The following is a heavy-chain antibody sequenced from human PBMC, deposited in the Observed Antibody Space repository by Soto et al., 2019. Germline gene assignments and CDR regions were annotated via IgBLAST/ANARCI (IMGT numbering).Heavy chain of an antibody. V-gene: IGHV3-21*01. CDR3: VRDQDAFDL. Sequence: QLVEAGGGLVKPGGSLRLSCAASGFDFSYYSMIWVGQAPGKGLEWVSCISSSSTHIYYVDSVKGRFTISRDNAKNSLYLQMNSLRADDTGVDYCVRDQDAFDLWGQGTRVTVSS. CDR1: GFDFSYYS. CDR2: ISSSSTHI. J-gene: IGHJ3*01.